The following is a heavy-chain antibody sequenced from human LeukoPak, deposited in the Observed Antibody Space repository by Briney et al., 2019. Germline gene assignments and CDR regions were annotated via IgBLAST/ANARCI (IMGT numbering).Heavy chain of an antibody. J-gene: IGHJ4*02. D-gene: IGHD3-3*01. CDR2: IYYSGST. Sequence: PSETLSLTCTVSGGSINSGDYYWSWLRQPPGKGLEWIGYIYYSGSTYYNPSLKSRATISIDTSKNQFSLNLSSVTAADTAVYYCARDESGYSHFDYWGQGTLVTVSS. CDR1: GGSINSGDYY. V-gene: IGHV4-30-4*08. CDR3: ARDESGYSHFDY.